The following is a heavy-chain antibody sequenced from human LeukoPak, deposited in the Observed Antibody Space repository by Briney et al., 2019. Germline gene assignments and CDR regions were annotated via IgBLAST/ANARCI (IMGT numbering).Heavy chain of an antibody. D-gene: IGHD3-10*01. CDR1: GFTFSSYW. CDR3: ARLSPSIDYYGSGSYYSLPYYYYYGMDV. J-gene: IGHJ6*02. V-gene: IGHV3-74*01. Sequence: PGGSLRLSCAASGFTFSSYWMHWVRQAPGKGLVWVSRINSYGSSTSYSDSVKGRFTISRDNAKNTLYLKMTSLRAEDTAVYYCARLSPSIDYYGSGSYYSLPYYYYYGMDVWGQGTTVTVSS. CDR2: INSYGSST.